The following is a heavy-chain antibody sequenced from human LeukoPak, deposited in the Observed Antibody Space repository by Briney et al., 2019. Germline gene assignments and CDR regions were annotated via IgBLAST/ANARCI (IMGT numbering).Heavy chain of an antibody. CDR2: IYSCGST. J-gene: IGHJ6*03. CDR3: ARDLMYDLVQPDYYYMDV. Sequence: GGSLRLSCAASGFTVGSNYMSWFRQAPGKGLEWVSVIYSCGSTYYADSVKGRFTISRDNSKNTLYLQINSLRAEDTAVYYCARDLMYDLVQPDYYYMDVWGKGTTVTVSS. V-gene: IGHV3-66*03. D-gene: IGHD2-8*01. CDR1: GFTVGSNY.